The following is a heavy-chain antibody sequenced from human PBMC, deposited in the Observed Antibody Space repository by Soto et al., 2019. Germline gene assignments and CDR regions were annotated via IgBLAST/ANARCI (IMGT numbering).Heavy chain of an antibody. Sequence: GESLKISCKGSGYSFTSYWIGWVRQMPGKGLEWMGIIYPGDSDTRYSPSFQGQVTISADKSISTAYLQWSSLKASDTAVYYCARDKPRTAGYSYGSRYWYFDLWGRGTLVTVSS. CDR1: GYSFTSYW. J-gene: IGHJ2*01. D-gene: IGHD5-18*01. CDR3: ARDKPRTAGYSYGSRYWYFDL. CDR2: IYPGDSDT. V-gene: IGHV5-51*01.